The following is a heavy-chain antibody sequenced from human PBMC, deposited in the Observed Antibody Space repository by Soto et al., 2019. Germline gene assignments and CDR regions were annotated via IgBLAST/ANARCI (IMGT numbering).Heavy chain of an antibody. CDR2: ISAYNGNT. J-gene: IGHJ4*02. V-gene: IGHV1-18*01. Sequence: ASVKVSCKASGYTFTSYGISWVRQAPGQGLEWMGWISAYNGNTNYAQKLQGRVTMTTTTSTGTAYMELRSLRSDDTAMYDCARDERVAGSGSDYPFDYWGQGTLVTVSS. CDR1: GYTFTSYG. D-gene: IGHD3-10*01. CDR3: ARDERVAGSGSDYPFDY.